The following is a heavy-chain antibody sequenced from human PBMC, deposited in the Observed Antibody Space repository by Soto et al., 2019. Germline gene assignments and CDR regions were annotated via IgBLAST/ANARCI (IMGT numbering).Heavy chain of an antibody. V-gene: IGHV1-18*01. CDR2: ISAYNGNT. CDR1: GYTSTSYG. D-gene: IGHD6-13*01. Sequence: RASVKVSCKASGYTSTSYGISWVRQAPGQGLEWMGWISAYNGNTNYAQKLQGRVTMTTDTSTSTAYMELRSLRSDDTAVYYCARAEEQQLLLDYWGQGTLVTVSS. CDR3: ARAEEQQLLLDY. J-gene: IGHJ4*02.